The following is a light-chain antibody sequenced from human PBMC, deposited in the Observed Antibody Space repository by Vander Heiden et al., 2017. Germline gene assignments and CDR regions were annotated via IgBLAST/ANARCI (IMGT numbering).Light chain of an antibody. CDR2: DAS. V-gene: IGKV1-5*01. J-gene: IGKJ2*01. CDR3: QQYNSYSPYT. Sequence: DIQMTQSPSTLSASVGDRVPITCRARQSISSWLAWYQQKPGKAPKLLIYDASSLESGVPSRFSGSGSGTEFTLTISSLQPDDVATYYCQQYNSYSPYTFGQGTKLEIK. CDR1: QSISSW.